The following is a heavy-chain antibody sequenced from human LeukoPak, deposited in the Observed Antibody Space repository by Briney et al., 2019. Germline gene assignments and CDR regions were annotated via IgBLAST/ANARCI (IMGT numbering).Heavy chain of an antibody. CDR3: ARDLRELRYFESSGSDY. V-gene: IGHV1-46*01. CDR2: INPSAGDT. J-gene: IGHJ4*02. D-gene: IGHD3-22*01. CDR1: GYTFTRNY. Sequence: ASVKVSCKASGYTFTRNYIHWVRQAPGQGLEWMGSINPSAGDTMYAQKFQDRVTVTRDTSTGTVYMELSGLRSEDTAVYYCARDLRELRYFESSGSDYWGQGTLVTVSS.